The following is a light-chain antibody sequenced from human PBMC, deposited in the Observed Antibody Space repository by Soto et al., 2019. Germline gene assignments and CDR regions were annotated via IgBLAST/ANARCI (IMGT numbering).Light chain of an antibody. CDR3: QQYDNWPRT. J-gene: IGKJ1*01. V-gene: IGKV3-15*01. CDR1: QSVSGN. CDR2: GAS. Sequence: EIVMTQSPATLSVSPGERATLSCRASQSVSGNLAWYQQKPGQAPRLLMYGASTRATGIPARFSGSGSGTEFILAISSLQSEAFAVSYCQQYDNWPRTFGQGTKVEIK.